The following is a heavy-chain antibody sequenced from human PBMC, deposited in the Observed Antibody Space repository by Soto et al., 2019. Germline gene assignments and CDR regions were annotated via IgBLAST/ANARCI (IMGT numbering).Heavy chain of an antibody. CDR1: GFSLSNARMG. CDR2: IFSNDEK. Sequence: QVTLKESGPVLVKPTETLTLTCTVSGFSLSNARMGVSWIRQPPGKALQWLAHIFSNDEKSYSTSPKSSLTISKDPSKRQVVLTVTNIDPVDTATYYCARHGRGVGARPLDYWGQGTLVTVSS. J-gene: IGHJ4*02. V-gene: IGHV2-26*01. D-gene: IGHD1-26*01. CDR3: ARHGRGVGARPLDY.